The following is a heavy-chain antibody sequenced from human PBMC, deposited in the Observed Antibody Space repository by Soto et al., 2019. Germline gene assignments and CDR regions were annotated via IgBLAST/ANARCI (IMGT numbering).Heavy chain of an antibody. D-gene: IGHD6-6*01. CDR1: GGSINSDAYY. J-gene: IGHJ4*02. V-gene: IGHV4-30-4*01. Sequence: QVQLQESGPGLVKPSQTLPLTCTVSGGSINSDAYYWSWIRQPPGKGLEWIGHIYYSGRTYYNPSLESRLTISLDTSTNQFSLRLRSVNASDTAVYYCARDRSNSPDYFDYWGQGTLVTVSS. CDR3: ARDRSNSPDYFDY. CDR2: IYYSGRT.